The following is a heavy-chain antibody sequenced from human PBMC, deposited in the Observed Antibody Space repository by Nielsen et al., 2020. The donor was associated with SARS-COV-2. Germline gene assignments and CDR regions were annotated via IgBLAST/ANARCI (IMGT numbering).Heavy chain of an antibody. D-gene: IGHD4-11*01. CDR1: GFTFDNYA. V-gene: IGHV3-11*05. J-gene: IGHJ4*02. CDR2: ISSSSSNT. CDR3: ARDAAYSRFDY. Sequence: GESLKISCAASGFTFDNYAMTWVRQAPGKGLEWVSYISSSSSNTNYADSVKGRFTISRDNAGKSLYLQMNSLRAEDTAVYYCARDAAYSRFDYWGQGTLVTVSS.